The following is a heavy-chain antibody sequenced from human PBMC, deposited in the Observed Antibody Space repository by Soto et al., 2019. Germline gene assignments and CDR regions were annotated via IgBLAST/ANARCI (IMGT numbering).Heavy chain of an antibody. Sequence: QVRLVQSGPEMKRPGASVKVSCQASGYRFNTDGISWVRQAPGQGLEWMGFISAYNGFTAFAPNRQGSLTLNTDTITNRANMALRNLRYEDTAMYYCARDERAWCHDYTSESHFASWGQRAAVTLS. CDR1: GYRFNTDG. CDR2: ISAYNGFT. CDR3: ARDERAWCHDYTSESHFAS. D-gene: IGHD3-16*01. V-gene: IGHV1-18*01. J-gene: IGHJ5*02.